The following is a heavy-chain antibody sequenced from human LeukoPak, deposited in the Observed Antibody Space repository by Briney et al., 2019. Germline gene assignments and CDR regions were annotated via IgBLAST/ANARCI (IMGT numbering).Heavy chain of an antibody. CDR2: ISFDGSTK. J-gene: IGHJ4*02. V-gene: IGHV3-30-3*01. CDR1: GFIFSRYT. D-gene: IGHD6-13*01. Sequence: GGSLRLSCAASGFIFSRYTLHWVRQAPGKGLEWVSMISFDGSTKDYADSVKGRFTISRDNSKNTLDLQMTSLRTEDTAVYYCARGRSIAAAPWDYWGQGTLVTVSS. CDR3: ARGRSIAAAPWDY.